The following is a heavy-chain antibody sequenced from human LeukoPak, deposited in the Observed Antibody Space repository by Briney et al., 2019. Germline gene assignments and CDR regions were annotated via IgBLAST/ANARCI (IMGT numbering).Heavy chain of an antibody. J-gene: IGHJ4*02. CDR3: AREIGYFDY. Sequence: GGSLRLSCAASGFTFRSYSMNWVRQAPGKGLEWVSAIDPSSTYIYYADSVKGRFTISRDNAENSLYLQMNSLRVEDTAVYYCAREIGYFDYWGQGTLVPVSS. CDR2: IDPSSTYI. V-gene: IGHV3-21*01. CDR1: GFTFRSYS.